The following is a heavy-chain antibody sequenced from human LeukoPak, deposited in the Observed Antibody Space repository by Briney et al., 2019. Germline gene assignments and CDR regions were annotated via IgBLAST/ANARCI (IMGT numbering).Heavy chain of an antibody. CDR2: IYYSGST. J-gene: IGHJ6*03. CDR1: GGSFSGYY. Sequence: SETLSLTCAVYGGSFSGYYWSWIRQPPGKGLEWIGYIYYSGSTNYNPSLKSRVTISVDTSKNQLSLKLSSVTAADTAVYYCARAYYYYYMDVWGKGTTVTVPS. CDR3: ARAYYYYYMDV. V-gene: IGHV4-59*01.